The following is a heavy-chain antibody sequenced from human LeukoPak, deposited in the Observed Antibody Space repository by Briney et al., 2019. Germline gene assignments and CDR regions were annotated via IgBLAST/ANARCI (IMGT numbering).Heavy chain of an antibody. D-gene: IGHD5-12*01. Sequence: PSETLSLTCSVSGGSISNTRYYWGWIRQPPGTGLEWIGSIYYSGSPSYNPSLKSRVTIFVDTSKNQFSLKLSSVTAADTAVYYCARLVATSRFDPWGQGTLVTVSS. V-gene: IGHV4-39*01. CDR1: GGSISNTRYY. J-gene: IGHJ5*02. CDR2: IYYSGSP. CDR3: ARLVATSRFDP.